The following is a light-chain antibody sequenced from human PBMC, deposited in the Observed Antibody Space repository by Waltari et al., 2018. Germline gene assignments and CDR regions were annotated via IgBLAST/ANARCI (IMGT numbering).Light chain of an antibody. CDR1: NSNIGNNY. V-gene: IGLV1-51*02. Sequence: QSVLTQPPSVSAAPGKKVTVPCSGSNSNIGNNYVSCDQQLPGTAPKLISYANDERPSGTPDRFSASNSATSATLAITGLQTGDEADYYCGTWDSSLSAVVFGGGTKLTVL. CDR2: AND. CDR3: GTWDSSLSAVV. J-gene: IGLJ3*02.